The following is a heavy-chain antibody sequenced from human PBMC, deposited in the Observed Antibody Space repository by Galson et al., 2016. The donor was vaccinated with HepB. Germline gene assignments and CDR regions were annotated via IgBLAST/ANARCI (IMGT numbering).Heavy chain of an antibody. Sequence: SLRLSCAASGFSFSSYAMSWVRQAPGKGLEWVSGITSGGTTYYADSVKGRFTISRDNSKNILYLQMKSLRDEDTAVYYCAKRPYSYGWHYGMDVRGQGTTVTVSS. CDR1: GFSFSSYA. D-gene: IGHD5-18*01. J-gene: IGHJ6*02. V-gene: IGHV3-23*01. CDR3: AKRPYSYGWHYGMDV. CDR2: ITSGGTT.